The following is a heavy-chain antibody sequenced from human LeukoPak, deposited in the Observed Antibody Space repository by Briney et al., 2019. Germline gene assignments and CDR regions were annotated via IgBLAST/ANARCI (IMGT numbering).Heavy chain of an antibody. D-gene: IGHD4-17*01. J-gene: IGHJ3*02. V-gene: IGHV1-69*04. CDR1: GGTFSSYA. CDR2: IIPILGIT. Sequence: SVKVSCKASGGTFSSYAISWVRQAPGQGLEWMGRIIPILGITNYAQKFQGRVTITADKSTSTAYMELSSLRSEDTAVYYCARLMTTVTTGAFDIWGQGTMVTVSS. CDR3: ARLMTTVTTGAFDI.